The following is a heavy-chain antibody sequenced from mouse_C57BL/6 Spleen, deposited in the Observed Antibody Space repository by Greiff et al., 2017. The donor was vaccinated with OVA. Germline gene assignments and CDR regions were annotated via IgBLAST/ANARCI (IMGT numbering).Heavy chain of an antibody. J-gene: IGHJ2*01. D-gene: IGHD2-4*01. Sequence: EVKLMESGPGLVKPSQSLSLTCSVTGYSITSGYYWNWIRQFPGNKLEWMGYISYDGSNNYNPSLKNRISITRDTSKNQFFLKLNSVTTEDTATYYCARDATMITPLFDYWGQGTTLTVSS. CDR1: GYSITSGYY. CDR2: ISYDGSN. V-gene: IGHV3-6*01. CDR3: ARDATMITPLFDY.